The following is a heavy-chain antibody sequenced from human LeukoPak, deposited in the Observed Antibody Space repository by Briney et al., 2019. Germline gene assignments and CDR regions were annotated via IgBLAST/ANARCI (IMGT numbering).Heavy chain of an antibody. CDR2: IYTGSST. CDR3: ARARGWYDAFDI. D-gene: IGHD6-19*01. V-gene: IGHV3-53*01. J-gene: IGHJ3*02. CDR1: GFTVTSNY. Sequence: PGGSLRLSCAASGFTVTSNYMNWVRQAPGKGLEWVSVIYTGSSTSYADSVKGRFTISRDNSKNTLYLQMNSLRAEDTAVYYCARARGWYDAFDIWGQGTMVTVSS.